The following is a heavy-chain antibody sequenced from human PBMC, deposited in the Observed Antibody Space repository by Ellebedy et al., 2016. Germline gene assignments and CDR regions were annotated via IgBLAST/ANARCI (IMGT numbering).Heavy chain of an antibody. D-gene: IGHD6-19*01. CDR3: ARDNSGWSRDY. V-gene: IGHV3-7*01. CDR1: GFVFSAYS. CDR2: IERDGSAE. Sequence: GGSLRLSCAASGFVFSAYSMTWARQAPGKGLEWLATIERDGSAEYYVDSVKGRFTVSKDNTKNSVSLQMYNLRPDDTGVYSCARDNSGWSRDYWGQGTQVTVSS. J-gene: IGHJ4*02.